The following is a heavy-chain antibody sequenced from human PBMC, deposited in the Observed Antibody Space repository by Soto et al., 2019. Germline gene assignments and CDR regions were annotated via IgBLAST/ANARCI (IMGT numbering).Heavy chain of an antibody. V-gene: IGHV4-39*01. CDR3: ARYYYDSSGQEPPYGMDV. D-gene: IGHD3-22*01. J-gene: IGHJ6*02. CDR1: GGSISSSSYC. CDR2: IYHSGST. Sequence: QLQLQESGPGLVKPSETLSLTCTVSGGSISSSSYCWGWIRQPPGKGLEWIGSIYHSGSTYYNPSLKSRVTISVDTSKTQFSLRLSSVTAADTAVYYCARYYYDSSGQEPPYGMDVWGQGTTVTVSS.